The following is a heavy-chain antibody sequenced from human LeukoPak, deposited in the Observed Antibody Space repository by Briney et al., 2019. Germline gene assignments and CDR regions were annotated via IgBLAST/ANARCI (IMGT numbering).Heavy chain of an antibody. CDR1: GGTFSSYA. J-gene: IGHJ6*04. CDR3: ARTYGSGSYGDYYYYGMDV. CDR2: IIPIFGTA. V-gene: IGHV1-69*13. D-gene: IGHD3-10*01. Sequence: SVKVSCKASGGTFSSYAISWVRQAPGQGLEWMGGIIPIFGTANYAQKFQGRVTITADESTSTAYMELSSLRSEDTAVYYCARTYGSGSYGDYYYYGMDVWGKGTTVTVSS.